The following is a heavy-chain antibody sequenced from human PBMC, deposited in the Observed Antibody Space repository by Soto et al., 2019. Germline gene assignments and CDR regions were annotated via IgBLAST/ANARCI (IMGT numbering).Heavy chain of an antibody. CDR2: ISKGGSNI. CDR1: GFTLSSYA. D-gene: IGHD2-2*02. Sequence: QVQLEESGGGVVQPGRSLRLSCAASGFTLSSYAIHWVRQAPGKGLEWVTVISKGGSNIYFADSVKGRFTISRDNSKNTPYLQMNSLRSEDTAVYTGACDFAYTIAYGNTSYLDYWGQGTLVTVSS. CDR3: ACDFAYTIAYGNTSYLDY. J-gene: IGHJ4*02. V-gene: IGHV3-30-3*01.